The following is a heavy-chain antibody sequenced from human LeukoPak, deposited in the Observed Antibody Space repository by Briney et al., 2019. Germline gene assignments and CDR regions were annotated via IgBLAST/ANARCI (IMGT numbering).Heavy chain of an antibody. D-gene: IGHD1-26*01. Sequence: PSETLSLTCAVYGGSFSGYYWSWIRQPPGKGLEWIGEINHSGSTNYNPSLKSRVTISVDTSKNQFSLKLSSVTAADTAVYYCAGKYGGIDYWGQGTLVTVSS. CDR2: INHSGST. CDR1: GGSFSGYY. J-gene: IGHJ4*02. CDR3: AGKYGGIDY. V-gene: IGHV4-34*01.